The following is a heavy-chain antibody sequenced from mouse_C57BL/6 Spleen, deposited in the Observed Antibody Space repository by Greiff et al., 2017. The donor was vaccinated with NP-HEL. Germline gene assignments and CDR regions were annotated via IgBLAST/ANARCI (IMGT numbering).Heavy chain of an antibody. D-gene: IGHD3-3*01. CDR2: FYPGSGSI. V-gene: IGHV1-62-2*01. CDR1: GYTFTEYT. J-gene: IGHJ1*03. CDR3: ARHEGGLWYFDV. Sequence: VKVVESGAELVKPGASVKLSCKASGYTFTEYTIHWVKQRSGQGLEWIGWFYPGSGSIKYNEKFKDKATLTADKSSSTVYMELSRLTSEDSAVYFCARHEGGLWYFDVWGTGTTVTVSS.